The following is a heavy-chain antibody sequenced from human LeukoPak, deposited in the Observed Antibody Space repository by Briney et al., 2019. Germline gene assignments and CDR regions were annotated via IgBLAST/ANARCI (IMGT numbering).Heavy chain of an antibody. J-gene: IGHJ4*02. CDR3: ARLPLGIEGLDY. CDR2: IYYSGST. D-gene: IGHD7-27*01. V-gene: IGHV4-30-4*08. CDR1: GGSISSSSYY. Sequence: PSETLSLTCTVSGGSISSSSYYWGWIRQPPGKGLEWIGYIYYSGSTYYNPSLKSRVTISVDTSKNQYSLKLSSVTAADTAVYYCARLPLGIEGLDYWGQGTLVTVSS.